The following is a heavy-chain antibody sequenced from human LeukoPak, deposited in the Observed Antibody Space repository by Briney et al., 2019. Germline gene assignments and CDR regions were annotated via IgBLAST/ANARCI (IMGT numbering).Heavy chain of an antibody. V-gene: IGHV3-30-3*01. D-gene: IGHD4-17*01. J-gene: IGHJ5*02. Sequence: PGGSLRLSCAASGFTFSAYAMHWFRQAPGKGLEWLAVISPTENKNNYADSAKGRFTISRDNSKNTLYLQMNSLRGEDAAVYYCAKERQTGDYFTSDRWGQGTLVTVSS. CDR1: GFTFSAYA. CDR3: AKERQTGDYFTSDR. CDR2: ISPTENKN.